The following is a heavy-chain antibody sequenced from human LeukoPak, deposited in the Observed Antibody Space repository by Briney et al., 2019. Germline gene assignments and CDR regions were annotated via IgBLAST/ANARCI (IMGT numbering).Heavy chain of an antibody. D-gene: IGHD1-14*01. V-gene: IGHV1-18*01. J-gene: IGHJ4*02. CDR3: ARACTTFITQWCFSDY. Sequence: ASVKVSCKTSGYTFTTFVITWVRQAPGQGPDWLGWINTQNGNTNFAQRFQGRVTMTADTSTNTAYMELRSLRSDDTAVYYCARACTTFITQWCFSDYCGQGTLVTVSS. CDR1: GYTFTTFV. CDR2: INTQNGNT.